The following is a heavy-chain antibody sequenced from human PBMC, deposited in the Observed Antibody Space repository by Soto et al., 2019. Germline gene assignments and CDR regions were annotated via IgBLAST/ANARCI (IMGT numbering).Heavy chain of an antibody. CDR1: GFSLNSYA. CDR2: ISGNSGSI. D-gene: IGHD6-19*01. J-gene: IGHJ3*02. Sequence: PGGSMRLSCAASGFSLNSYAMAWVRQAPGKGLEWISGISGNSGSIGYADSVKGRFTISRDNAKNSLYLQMNSLRAEDTALYYCAKDYRIAVAIADGAFDIWGQGTMVTVSS. CDR3: AKDYRIAVAIADGAFDI. V-gene: IGHV3-9*01.